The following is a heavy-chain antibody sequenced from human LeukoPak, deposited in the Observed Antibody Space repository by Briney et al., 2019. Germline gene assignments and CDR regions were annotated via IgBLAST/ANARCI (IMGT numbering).Heavy chain of an antibody. D-gene: IGHD3-10*01. J-gene: IGHJ6*03. CDR2: IYTSGST. CDR1: GGSISSYY. V-gene: IGHV4-4*07. Sequence: IPSETPSLTCTVSGGSISSYYWSWIRQPAGKGLEWIGRIYTSGSTNYNPSLKSRVTMSVDTSKNQFSLKLSSVTAADTAVYYCARDEYYYGSGSYLYYMDVWGKGTTVTISS. CDR3: ARDEYYYGSGSYLYYMDV.